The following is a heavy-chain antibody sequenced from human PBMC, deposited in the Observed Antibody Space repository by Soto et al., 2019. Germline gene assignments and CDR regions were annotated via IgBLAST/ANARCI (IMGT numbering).Heavy chain of an antibody. CDR3: ARLDGYNSFDY. CDR2: LFHNGGT. Sequence: PSETLSLTCAVSGDSISSGGYYWSWIRQPPGKGLEWIGYLFHNGGTYFNPSLESRVTISLDTSKNQFSLKVNSVTAADTAVYYCARLDGYNSFDYWGQGTLVTVSS. J-gene: IGHJ4*02. V-gene: IGHV4-30-2*01. D-gene: IGHD5-12*01. CDR1: GDSISSGGYY.